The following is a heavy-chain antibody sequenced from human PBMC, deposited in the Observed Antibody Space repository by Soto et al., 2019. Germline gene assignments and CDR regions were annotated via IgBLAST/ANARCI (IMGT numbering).Heavy chain of an antibody. CDR2: IKQDGSEK. CDR1: GCTFSSYW. D-gene: IGHD2-15*01. J-gene: IGHJ4*02. CDR3: ARVQAAHFDY. Sequence: PGGYLRLSCAASGCTFSSYWMSWVRQAPGKGLEWVANIKQDGSEKYYVDSVKGRFTISRDNAKNSLYLQMNSLRAEDTAVYCCARVQAAHFDYWGQGTLVTVSS. V-gene: IGHV3-7*03.